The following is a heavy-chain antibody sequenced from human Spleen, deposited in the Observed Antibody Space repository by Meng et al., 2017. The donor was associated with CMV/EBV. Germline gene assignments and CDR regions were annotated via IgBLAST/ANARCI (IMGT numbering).Heavy chain of an antibody. V-gene: IGHV4-34*01. CDR2: INHSGST. Sequence: QAQLPQWGAGLLKPSEALSLTCAVYGGSFSGYYWSWIRQPPGKGLEWIGEINHSGSTNYNPSLKSRVTISVDTSKNQFSLKLSSVTAADTAVYYCARGRGPYSSGFDYWGQGTLVTVSS. CDR1: GGSFSGYY. J-gene: IGHJ4*02. CDR3: ARGRGPYSSGFDY. D-gene: IGHD6-25*01.